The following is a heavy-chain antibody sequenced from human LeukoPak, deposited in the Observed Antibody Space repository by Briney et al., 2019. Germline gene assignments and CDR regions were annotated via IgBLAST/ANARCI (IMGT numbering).Heavy chain of an antibody. Sequence: SHTLSLTCTVSGGSFISGDYYWSWIRQPPGKGLEWIGEINHSGSTNYNPSLKSRVTISVDTSKNQFSLKLSSVTAADTAVYYCAAGVLYRIWGQGTMVTVSS. J-gene: IGHJ3*02. V-gene: IGHV4-34*01. CDR2: INHSGST. CDR3: AAGVLYRI. CDR1: GGSFISGDYY. D-gene: IGHD3-3*01.